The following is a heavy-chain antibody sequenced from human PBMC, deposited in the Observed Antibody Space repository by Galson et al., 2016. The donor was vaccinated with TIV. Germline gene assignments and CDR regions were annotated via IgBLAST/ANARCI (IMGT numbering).Heavy chain of an antibody. Sequence: CAASGFIFSDYALSWVRQAPGKGLEWVSGIRGNGRETYYVDSVKGRFTISRDNSKNMLYLQMSSLRAEDTALYYCAKDSFYDSEAFDAWGQGTMVTVSS. CDR1: GFIFSDYA. CDR3: AKDSFYDSEAFDA. V-gene: IGHV3-23*01. J-gene: IGHJ3*01. D-gene: IGHD2/OR15-2a*01. CDR2: IRGNGRET.